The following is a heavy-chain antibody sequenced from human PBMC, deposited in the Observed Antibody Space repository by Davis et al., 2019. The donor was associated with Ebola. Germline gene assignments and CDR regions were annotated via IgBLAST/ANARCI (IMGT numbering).Heavy chain of an antibody. V-gene: IGHV5-51*01. CDR1: GYSFPSYW. CDR3: ARGPTVVIAAATADAFDV. J-gene: IGHJ3*01. CDR2: IYPGDSDI. Sequence: GESLKISCKGSGYSFPSYWIGWVRQMPGKGLELMGIIYPGDSDIRYSPSFEGHVTISADKSINTAYLQWNSLKASDTAMYYCARGPTVVIAAATADAFDVWGQGTMVAVSS. D-gene: IGHD2-15*01.